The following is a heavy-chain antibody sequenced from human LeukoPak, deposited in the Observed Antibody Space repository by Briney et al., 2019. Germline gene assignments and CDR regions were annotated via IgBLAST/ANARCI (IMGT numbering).Heavy chain of an antibody. CDR2: IRGSGGST. Sequence: GGSLRLSCAASGFTFSSSAMSWVRQAPGKGLEWVSAIRGSGGSTYYADSVKGRFTISRDNSNTTLHLQMNSLRDEDTALYYLTAGWFDPWGQGTLVTVSS. J-gene: IGHJ5*02. D-gene: IGHD6-25*01. CDR3: TAGWFDP. CDR1: GFTFSSSA. V-gene: IGHV3-23*01.